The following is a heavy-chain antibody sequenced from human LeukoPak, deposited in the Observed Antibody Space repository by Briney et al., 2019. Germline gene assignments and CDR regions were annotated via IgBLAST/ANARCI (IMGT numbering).Heavy chain of an antibody. V-gene: IGHV3-15*01. Sequence: GGSLRLSCAASGFTFSNAWMSWVRQAPGKGLEWVGRIKSKTDGGTTDYAAPVKGRFTISRDDSKNTLYLQMNSLKTEDTAVYYCTTEIPLAMVRGVVYSDAFDIWGQGTMVTVSS. CDR1: GFTFSNAW. J-gene: IGHJ3*02. CDR2: IKSKTDGGTT. D-gene: IGHD3-10*01. CDR3: TTEIPLAMVRGVVYSDAFDI.